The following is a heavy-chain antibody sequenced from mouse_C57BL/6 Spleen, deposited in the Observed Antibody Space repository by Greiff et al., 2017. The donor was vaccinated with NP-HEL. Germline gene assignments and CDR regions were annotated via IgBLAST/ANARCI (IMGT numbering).Heavy chain of an antibody. CDR1: GYTFTSYW. D-gene: IGHD2-3*01. J-gene: IGHJ3*01. V-gene: IGHV1-55*01. CDR2: IYPGTGST. Sequence: PGAELVTPGASVKMSCKASGYTFTSYWITWVKQRPGQGLEWIGDIYPGTGSTNYNEKFKSKATLTVDTSSSTAYMQLSSLTSEDSAVYYCARWVYDGYYGYWGQGTLVTVSA. CDR3: ARWVYDGYYGY.